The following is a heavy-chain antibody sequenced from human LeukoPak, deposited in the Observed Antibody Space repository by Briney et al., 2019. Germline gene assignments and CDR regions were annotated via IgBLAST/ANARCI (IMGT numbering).Heavy chain of an antibody. CDR1: GDSLSGHY. D-gene: IGHD2-2*01. V-gene: IGHV4-59*11. J-gene: IGHJ4*02. CDR3: ARFSWGCSTASCYLTN. CDR2: IYYTGTT. Sequence: PSETLSLTCTVGGDSLSGHYWGWIRQPPGKGLELVGHIYYTGTTFYNPSLNSRVTITLDTSRNQFSLRLTSVIAADTAVYYCARFSWGCSTASCYLTNWGQGALVTVSS.